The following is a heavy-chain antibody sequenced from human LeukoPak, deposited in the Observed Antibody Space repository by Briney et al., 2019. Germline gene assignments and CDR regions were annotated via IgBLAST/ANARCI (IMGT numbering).Heavy chain of an antibody. CDR1: GYTFTGYY. Sequence: ASVTVSCKASGYTFTGYYMHWVRQAPGQGLEWMGWINPNSGGTNYAQKFQGRVTMTRDTSISTAYMELSRLRSDDTAVYYCAGGGRIAAAGTGQGAGYWGQGTLVTVPS. J-gene: IGHJ4*02. D-gene: IGHD6-13*01. CDR3: AGGGRIAAAGTGQGAGY. CDR2: INPNSGGT. V-gene: IGHV1-2*02.